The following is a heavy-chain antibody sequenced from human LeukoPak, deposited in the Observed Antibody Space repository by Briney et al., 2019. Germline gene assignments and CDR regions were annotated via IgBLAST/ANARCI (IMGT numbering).Heavy chain of an antibody. J-gene: IGHJ4*02. CDR2: FSSGGSII. V-gene: IGHV3-48*03. CDR3: ARERYSGYYFDC. D-gene: IGHD5-18*01. Sequence: GGSLRLSCAASGFTFSNFEMNWGRQAPGKGVERFSFFSSGGSIIHYAHSLKGRFTISRDNAKNSLYLEMNSLRAEDTAIYYCARERYSGYYFDCWGQGTLVTVSS. CDR1: GFTFSNFE.